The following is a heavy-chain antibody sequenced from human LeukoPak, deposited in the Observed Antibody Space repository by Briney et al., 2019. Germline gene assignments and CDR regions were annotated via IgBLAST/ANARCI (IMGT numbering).Heavy chain of an antibody. CDR2: ISYDGNNE. J-gene: IGHJ4*02. D-gene: IGHD1/OR15-1a*01. V-gene: IGHV3-30-3*01. Sequence: GGSLRFACAASGFTFSTFAMHWVRQAPGKGLEWVAVISYDGNNEYNADSVKGRFTISRDNSKNTLYLQMNSLRVEDTAVYYCARVNSNNFDYWGQGTLVTVSS. CDR3: ARVNSNNFDY. CDR1: GFTFSTFA.